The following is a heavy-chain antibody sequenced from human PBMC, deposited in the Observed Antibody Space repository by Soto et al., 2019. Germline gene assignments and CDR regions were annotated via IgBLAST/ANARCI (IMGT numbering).Heavy chain of an antibody. Sequence: PGGSLRLSCAASGFTFSSYGLHWVRQPPGKGLEWVAVISYDASNKSYADSVKGRFTIYRDTSKNTLYLQMNSLRAEDTAVYYCAKAQKWELTQYFDSWGQGTMVTLS. CDR3: AKAQKWELTQYFDS. CDR1: GFTFSSYG. D-gene: IGHD1-26*01. J-gene: IGHJ4*02. V-gene: IGHV3-30*18. CDR2: ISYDASNK.